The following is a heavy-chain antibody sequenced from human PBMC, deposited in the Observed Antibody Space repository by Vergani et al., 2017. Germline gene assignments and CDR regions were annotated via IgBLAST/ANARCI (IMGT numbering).Heavy chain of an antibody. Sequence: EVQLLQSWGGVIQPGGSVRLSCAASGFTFSACPMTWVRQAPGKGLEWVSAISARYPSTYYADSVKGRFTISRDNSKSTLFLQMNGLTSEDTAIYYCAQCANSVPRLPVYWGQGALVAVSS. CDR1: GFTFSACP. D-gene: IGHD5/OR15-5a*01. CDR3: AQCANSVPRLPVY. CDR2: ISARYPST. V-gene: IGHV3-23*01. J-gene: IGHJ4*02.